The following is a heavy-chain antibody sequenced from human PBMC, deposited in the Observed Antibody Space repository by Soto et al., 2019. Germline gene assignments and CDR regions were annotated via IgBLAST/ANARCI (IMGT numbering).Heavy chain of an antibody. CDR1: GYTFTRYD. CDR3: ARGREMIVVVIPNDAFDI. Sequence: ASVKVSCKASGYTFTRYDSNWVRQATGQGLEWMGWMNPNRGNTGYAQKFQGRVTMTRNTSISTAYMELSSLRSEGTAVYYCARGREMIVVVIPNDAFDISGQGTMVTV. V-gene: IGHV1-8*01. J-gene: IGHJ3*02. CDR2: MNPNRGNT. D-gene: IGHD3-22*01.